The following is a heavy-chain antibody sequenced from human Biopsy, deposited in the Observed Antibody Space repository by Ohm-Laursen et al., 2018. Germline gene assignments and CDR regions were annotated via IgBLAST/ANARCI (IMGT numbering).Heavy chain of an antibody. CDR1: GGSISSSTFY. J-gene: IGHJ4*02. CDR2: VDYSGSG. D-gene: IGHD3-22*01. Sequence: SQTLSLTCTVSGGSISSSTFYWGWIRQPPGKGLEWIGSVDYSGSGHYNPSLESRITISVDTSKNQFSLRLSSVTAADTAVYYCARSPPPYYYDNSGYYRVNWGQGTLVTVSS. CDR3: ARSPPPYYYDNSGYYRVN. V-gene: IGHV4-39*01.